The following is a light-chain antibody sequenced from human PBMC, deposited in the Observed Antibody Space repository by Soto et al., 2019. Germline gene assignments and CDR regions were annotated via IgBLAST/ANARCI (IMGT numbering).Light chain of an antibody. CDR1: QSVRNW. J-gene: IGKJ1*01. V-gene: IGKV1-5*01. CDR2: DSS. CDR3: QQYDGYSPQT. Sequence: IRMTQSPSSFSASTGYRVTITCRSSQSVRNWLAWYQRKPGRAPQLLVYDSSTLEPGVPSRFRGSGSGTEFTLTINGLQPDDFATYYCQQYDGYSPQTFGQGTKVDIK.